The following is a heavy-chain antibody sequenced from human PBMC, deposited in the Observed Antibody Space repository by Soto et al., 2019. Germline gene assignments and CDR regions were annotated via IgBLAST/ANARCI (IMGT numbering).Heavy chain of an antibody. D-gene: IGHD5-12*01. CDR3: ARDRLRGNVDY. CDR1: GGTFSSYA. Sequence: SVKVSCKASGGTFSSYAISWVRQAPGQGLEWMGGIIPIFGTANYAQKFQGRVTITADESTSTAYLELSSLRSKDTAVYYCARDRLRGNVDYWGQGTLVTVAS. V-gene: IGHV1-69*13. J-gene: IGHJ4*02. CDR2: IIPIFGTA.